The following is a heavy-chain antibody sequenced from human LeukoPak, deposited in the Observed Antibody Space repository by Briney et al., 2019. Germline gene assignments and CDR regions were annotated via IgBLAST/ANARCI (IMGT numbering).Heavy chain of an antibody. D-gene: IGHD1-7*01. V-gene: IGHV4-59*11. CDR1: GGSISSHY. CDR2: IYYSGST. Sequence: TSETLSLTCTVSGGSISSHYWSWIWQPPGKGLEWIGYIYYSGSTNYNPSLKSRVTISVDTSKNQFSLKLSSVTAADTAVYYCARVGITGTGPSEPFDPWGQGTLVTVSS. CDR3: ARVGITGTGPSEPFDP. J-gene: IGHJ5*02.